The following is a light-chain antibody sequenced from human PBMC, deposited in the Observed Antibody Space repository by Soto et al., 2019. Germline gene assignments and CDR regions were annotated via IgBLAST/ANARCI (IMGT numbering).Light chain of an antibody. CDR2: GAS. CDR3: QQYGSSPLIS. CDR1: QSVGSN. J-gene: IGKJ5*01. Sequence: ERVLTQPPATLSVSHGDRATLSCRASQSVGSNLAWYQQKPGQAPRLLIFGASKRATGIPDRFSGSGSGRDFTLTISGLEPEDFAVYYCQQYGSSPLISFGQGTRLEIK. V-gene: IGKV3-20*01.